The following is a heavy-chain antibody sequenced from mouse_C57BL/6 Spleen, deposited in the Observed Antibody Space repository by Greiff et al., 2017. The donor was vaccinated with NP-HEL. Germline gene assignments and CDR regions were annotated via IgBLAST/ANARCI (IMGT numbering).Heavy chain of an antibody. Sequence: QVQLKESGAELAKPGASVKLSCKASGYTFTSYWMHWVKQRPGQGLEWIGYINPSSGYTTYNQKFKDKATLTADKSSSTSYMQLSSMTYEDSAVYYCALGPYFDYWGQGTTLTVA. V-gene: IGHV1-7*01. D-gene: IGHD4-1*01. J-gene: IGHJ2*01. CDR2: INPSSGYT. CDR3: ALGPYFDY. CDR1: GYTFTSYW.